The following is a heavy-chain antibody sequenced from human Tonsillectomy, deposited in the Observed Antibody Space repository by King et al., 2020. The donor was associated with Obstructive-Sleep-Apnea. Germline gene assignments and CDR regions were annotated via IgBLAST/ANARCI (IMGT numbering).Heavy chain of an antibody. CDR2: ISYSGST. Sequence: QLQESGPGLVKPSQTLSLTCTVSGGSISSGDYYWSWIRQHPGKGLEWIGYISYSGSTHYKPSLKSRVAISVDTPKNQFSLKLSSVTAADTAVYYCARDSPHSRFYYGMDVWGQGTTVTVSS. CDR3: ARDSPHSRFYYGMDV. J-gene: IGHJ6*02. V-gene: IGHV4-31*03. CDR1: GGSISSGDYY.